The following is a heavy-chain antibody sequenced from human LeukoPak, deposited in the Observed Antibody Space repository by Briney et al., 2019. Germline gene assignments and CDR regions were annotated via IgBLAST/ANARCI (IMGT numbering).Heavy chain of an antibody. J-gene: IGHJ4*02. Sequence: HPGGSLRLSCAASGFTFSSYWMSWVRQAPGKGLEWVANIKQDGSEKYYVDSVKGRFTISRDNAKNSLYLQMNSLRAEDTAVYYCAKYGDYDPYYFDYWGQGTLVTVSS. CDR1: GFTFSSYW. CDR2: IKQDGSEK. CDR3: AKYGDYDPYYFDY. V-gene: IGHV3-7*01. D-gene: IGHD4-17*01.